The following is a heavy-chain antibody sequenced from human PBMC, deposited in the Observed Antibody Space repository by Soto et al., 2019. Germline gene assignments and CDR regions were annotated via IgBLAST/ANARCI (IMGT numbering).Heavy chain of an antibody. CDR3: ATSVGIATTGEDGMDV. CDR2: IIPILTTP. D-gene: IGHD2-8*02. CDR1: GGTFSIYG. Sequence: QVQLVQSGAEVKKTGSSVKVSCKASGGTFSIYGFSWVRQAPGQGPEWIGGIIPILTTPNYAQKFQGRVTIVADESTTTVYMELSSLKFEDTAVYYCATSVGIATTGEDGMDVWGQGTSVTFSS. V-gene: IGHV1-69*01. J-gene: IGHJ6*02.